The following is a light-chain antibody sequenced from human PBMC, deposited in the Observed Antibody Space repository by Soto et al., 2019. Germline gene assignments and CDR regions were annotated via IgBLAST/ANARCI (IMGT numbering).Light chain of an antibody. CDR3: QQSYSTPRT. J-gene: IGKJ2*01. V-gene: IGKV1-39*01. CDR2: AAS. Sequence: DIQMTQSPSSLSASVGDRVTITCRASQSISSYLNWYQQKPGKAPKLLIYAASSLQSGVPSRFSDSGSGTDFNLSISSLQPEDFATYYCQQSYSTPRTFGQGTKLEIK. CDR1: QSISSY.